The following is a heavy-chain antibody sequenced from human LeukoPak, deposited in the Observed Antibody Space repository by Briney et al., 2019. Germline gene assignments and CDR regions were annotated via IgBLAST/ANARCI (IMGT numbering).Heavy chain of an antibody. V-gene: IGHV3-23*01. D-gene: IGHD4-11*01. CDR1: GFTFSNYA. Sequence: PGRSLRLSCAASGFTFSNYAMTWVRQAPGKGLEWVSSISGSGGDTYYADSVKGRFTISRDNSKNTLYLQMNSLRAEDTAVYYCAKRASDYYSDLWGRGTLLTVSS. CDR2: ISGSGGDT. CDR3: AKRASDYYSDL. J-gene: IGHJ2*01.